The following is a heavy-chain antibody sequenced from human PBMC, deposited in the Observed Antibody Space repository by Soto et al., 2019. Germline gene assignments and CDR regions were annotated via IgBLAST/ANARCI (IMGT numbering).Heavy chain of an antibody. CDR1: GFTFSSYG. J-gene: IGHJ5*02. CDR2: ISYDGSNK. Sequence: PGGSLRLSCAASGFTFSSYGMHWVRQAPGKGLEWVAVISYDGSNKNYADSVKGRFTISRDNSKNTLYLQMNSLRAEDTAVYYCAKDRGSGWYLFSWGQGTLVTVSS. CDR3: AKDRGSGWYLFS. D-gene: IGHD6-19*01. V-gene: IGHV3-30*18.